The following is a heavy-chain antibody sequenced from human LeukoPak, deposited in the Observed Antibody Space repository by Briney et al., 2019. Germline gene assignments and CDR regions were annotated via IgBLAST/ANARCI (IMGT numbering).Heavy chain of an antibody. V-gene: IGHV3-7*01. CDR2: INQDGSEK. CDR1: GITFSRFW. D-gene: IGHD3-22*01. J-gene: IGHJ5*02. Sequence: GGSLRLSCAASGITFSRFWMSWVRQAPGKGLQWVANINQDGSEKHYVDSVKGRFTISRDNAENSLYLQMNSLRAEDTAVYYCARDLDTSGYYSYFDPWGQGTLVTVSS. CDR3: ARDLDTSGYYSYFDP.